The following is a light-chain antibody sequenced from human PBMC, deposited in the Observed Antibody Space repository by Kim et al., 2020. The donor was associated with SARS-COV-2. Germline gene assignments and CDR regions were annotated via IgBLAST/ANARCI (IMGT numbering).Light chain of an antibody. V-gene: IGLV1-40*01. CDR2: EDV. CDR1: RSNIGADFA. J-gene: IGLJ3*02. Sequence: VTISCIGNRSNIGADFAVHWYQQLPGTAPKLLIYEDVNRPSGVPGRFSGSKSGTSASLAISGLQLDDDGHYHCQSYDSSLRAWVFGGGTQLTVL. CDR3: QSYDSSLRAWV.